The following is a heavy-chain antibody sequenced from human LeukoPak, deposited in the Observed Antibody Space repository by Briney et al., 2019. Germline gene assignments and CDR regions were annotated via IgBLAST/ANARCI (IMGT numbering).Heavy chain of an antibody. D-gene: IGHD6-13*01. V-gene: IGHV3-23*01. CDR1: GFTFSSYA. CDR3: AKYIAAPPRGMDV. Sequence: PGGSLRLSCAASGFTFSSYAMSWVRQAPGNGLEWVSAISGSGGSTYYADSVKGRFTISRDNSKNTLYLQMNSLRAEDTAVYYCAKYIAAPPRGMDVWGQGTTVTVSS. J-gene: IGHJ6*02. CDR2: ISGSGGST.